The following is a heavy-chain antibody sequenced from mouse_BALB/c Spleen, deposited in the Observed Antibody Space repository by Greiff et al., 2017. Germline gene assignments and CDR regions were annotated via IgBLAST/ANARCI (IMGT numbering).Heavy chain of an antibody. V-gene: IGHV5-6-5*01. CDR3: AREGYDYDGGFFDY. CDR2: ISSGGST. J-gene: IGHJ2*01. CDR1: GFTFSSYA. D-gene: IGHD2-4*01. Sequence: EVMLVESGGGLVKPGGSLKLSCAASGFTFSSYAMSWVRQTPEKRLEWVASISSGGSTYYPDSVKGRFTISRDNARNILYLQMSSLRSEDTAMYYCAREGYDYDGGFFDYWGQGTTLTVSS.